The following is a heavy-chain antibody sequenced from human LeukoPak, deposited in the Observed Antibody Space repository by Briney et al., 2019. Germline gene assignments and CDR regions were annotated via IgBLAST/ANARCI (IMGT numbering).Heavy chain of an antibody. Sequence: GGSLRLSCAASGFTFNSYAMSWVRQAPGKGLEWVSVISDGGGTTSYIDSVKGRFTISRDNSKNILYLQMNSLRAEDTAVYYCAKYYYASGRYHDFWGQGTLVTVSS. V-gene: IGHV3-23*01. CDR2: ISDGGGTT. CDR1: GFTFNSYA. J-gene: IGHJ4*02. D-gene: IGHD3-10*01. CDR3: AKYYYASGRYHDF.